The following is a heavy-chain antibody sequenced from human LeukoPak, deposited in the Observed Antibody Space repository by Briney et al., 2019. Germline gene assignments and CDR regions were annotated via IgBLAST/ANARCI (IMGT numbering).Heavy chain of an antibody. J-gene: IGHJ4*02. CDR3: ARAVMDDSSGYYYYLDY. CDR2: INPSSCST. D-gene: IGHD3-22*01. Sequence: ASVKVSCQASGYTFTSYYIHWVRQAPGQGLEWMGIINPSSCSTSYAQKFQGRVTMPRDMSTRTVYMELSSLRSEDTAVYYCARAVMDDSSGYYYYLDYWGQGTLVTVSS. CDR1: GYTFTSYY. V-gene: IGHV1-46*01.